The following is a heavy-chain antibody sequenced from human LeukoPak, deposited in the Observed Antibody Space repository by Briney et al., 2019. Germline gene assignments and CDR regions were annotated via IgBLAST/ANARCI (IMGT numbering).Heavy chain of an antibody. V-gene: IGHV1-69*13. D-gene: IGHD3-22*01. CDR3: ARGYDSSGYFDY. CDR2: IIPIFGTA. CDR1: GGTFSSYA. Sequence: SVKVSCKSSGGTFSSYAIIWVRQAPGQGLEWMGGIIPIFGTANYAQKFRGRVTITADESTSTAYMELSSLRSEDTAVYYCARGYDSSGYFDYWGQGTLVTVSS. J-gene: IGHJ4*02.